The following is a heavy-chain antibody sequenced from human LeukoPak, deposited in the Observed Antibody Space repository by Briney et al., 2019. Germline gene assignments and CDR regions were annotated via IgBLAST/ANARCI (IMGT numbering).Heavy chain of an antibody. CDR1: GGSISSYY. CDR3: ARDYGSGSYLSGLI. V-gene: IGHV4-59*01. J-gene: IGHJ3*02. Sequence: PSETLSLTCTVSGGSISSYYWSWVRQPPGKGLEWIGYIYYSGSTNYNPSLKSRVTISVDTSKNQFSLKLSSVTAADTAVYYCARDYGSGSYLSGLIWGQGTMVTVSS. D-gene: IGHD3-10*01. CDR2: IYYSGST.